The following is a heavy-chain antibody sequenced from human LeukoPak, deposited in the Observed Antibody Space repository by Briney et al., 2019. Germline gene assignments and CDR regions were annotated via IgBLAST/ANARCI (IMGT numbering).Heavy chain of an antibody. D-gene: IGHD3-16*02. Sequence: GGSLRLSCTASGFIFSHAWMNWVRPAPGKGLQWLGRIRSGGAREYAAPAQGRFTISRDDSRNTVYLEMNNLDTDDTAVYFCAVDTPVIDAQIDYWGQGTLVTVSS. J-gene: IGHJ4*02. CDR1: GFIFSHAW. V-gene: IGHV3-15*01. CDR3: AVDTPVIDAQIDY. CDR2: IRSGGAR.